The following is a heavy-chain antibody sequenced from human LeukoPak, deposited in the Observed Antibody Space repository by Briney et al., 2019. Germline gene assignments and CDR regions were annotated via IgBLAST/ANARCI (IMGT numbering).Heavy chain of an antibody. J-gene: IGHJ6*03. Sequence: SETLSLTCAVYGGSFSGYYWSWIRQPPGKGLEWIGEINHSGSTNYNPSLKSRVTISVDTSKNQFSLKLSSVTAADTAVYYCARGTYGSGSPDSGSYQANYYYYMDVWGKGTTVTISS. CDR1: GGSFSGYY. V-gene: IGHV4-34*01. CDR2: INHSGST. CDR3: ARGTYGSGSPDSGSYQANYYYYMDV. D-gene: IGHD3-10*01.